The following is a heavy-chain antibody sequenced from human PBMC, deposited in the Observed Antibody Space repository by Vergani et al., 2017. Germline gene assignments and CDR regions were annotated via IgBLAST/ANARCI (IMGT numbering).Heavy chain of an antibody. J-gene: IGHJ4*02. D-gene: IGHD5-18*01. Sequence: EVQLVESGGGLVKPGGSLRLSCAASGFTFSSYSMNWVRQAPGKGLEGVSSISSSSSYIYYADSVKGRFTISRDNAKNSLYLQMNSLRAEDTAVYYCARGGLTAGVDFDYWGQGTLVTVSS. CDR2: ISSSSSYI. CDR1: GFTFSSYS. V-gene: IGHV3-21*01. CDR3: ARGGLTAGVDFDY.